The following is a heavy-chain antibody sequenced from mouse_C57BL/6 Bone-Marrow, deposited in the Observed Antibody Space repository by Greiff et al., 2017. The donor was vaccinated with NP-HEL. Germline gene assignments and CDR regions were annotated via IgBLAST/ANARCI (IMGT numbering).Heavy chain of an antibody. Sequence: EVQLVESGGGLVQPGGSLSLSCAASGFTFTDYYMSWVRQPPGKALEWLGFIRNKANGYTTEYSASVKGRFTISRDNSQSILYLQMNALRAEDSATYYCARSAPTVEFDYWGKGTTLTVSS. D-gene: IGHD1-1*01. CDR3: ARSAPTVEFDY. CDR1: GFTFTDYY. V-gene: IGHV7-3*01. J-gene: IGHJ2*01. CDR2: IRNKANGYTT.